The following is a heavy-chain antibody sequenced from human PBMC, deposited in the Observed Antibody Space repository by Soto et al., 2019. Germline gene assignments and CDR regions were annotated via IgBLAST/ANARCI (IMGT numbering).Heavy chain of an antibody. D-gene: IGHD1-1*01. J-gene: IGHJ4*02. CDR3: AIDAYNGLVRPLYFDF. CDR1: GFTYSKHA. V-gene: IGHV3-23*01. Sequence: GGSLRLSCAASGFTYSKHAMTWVREAPGKGLEWVATISGNGGRTYYADSVKGRFIISRDNSRNLVHLQMNSLRVGDTALYLFAIDAYNGLVRPLYFDFWGQGAQVTVSS. CDR2: ISGNGGRT.